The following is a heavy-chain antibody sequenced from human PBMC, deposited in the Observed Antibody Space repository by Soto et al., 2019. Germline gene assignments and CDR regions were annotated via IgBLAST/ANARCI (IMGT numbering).Heavy chain of an antibody. J-gene: IGHJ6*02. V-gene: IGHV4-39*01. Sequence: SETLSLTCSVSGYSVTSSDYYWAWIRQPPGKGLEWIGSMFYSGLTYYNPSLKSRVTLSVDTSKNQFSVRLNSVTAADTAVYYCAPLSVSLSGPYGIHVWGQGPTVTVSS. CDR2: MFYSGLT. CDR3: APLSVSLSGPYGIHV. CDR1: GYSVTSSDYY. D-gene: IGHD2-15*01.